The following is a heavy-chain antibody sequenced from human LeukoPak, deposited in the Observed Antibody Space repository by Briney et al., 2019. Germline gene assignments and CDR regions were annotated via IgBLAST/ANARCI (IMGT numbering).Heavy chain of an antibody. D-gene: IGHD1-26*01. CDR3: AKYGPQDSGSSHFDY. CDR1: GSTVSSNY. Sequence: GGSLRLSCAASGSTVSSNYMSWVRQAPGKGLEWVSVIYSGGSTHYADSVKGRFTTSRDNSKNTLFLQMNSLRAEDTAIYYCAKYGPQDSGSSHFDYWGQGALVTVSS. CDR2: IYSGGST. J-gene: IGHJ4*02. V-gene: IGHV3-53*01.